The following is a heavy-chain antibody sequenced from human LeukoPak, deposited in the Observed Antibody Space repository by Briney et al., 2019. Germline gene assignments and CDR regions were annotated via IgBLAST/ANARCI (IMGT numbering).Heavy chain of an antibody. D-gene: IGHD4-17*01. CDR2: IVVASSNK. J-gene: IGHJ6*03. V-gene: IGHV1-58*02. CDR3: AASPYYGVYVYYYMDV. Sequence: ALKVSRKDSGCTFTSSAIQWLRQTRAQPIEWIEWIVVASSNKNYAQKFQERVTITRDMSTSTAYRELSSLRCEDTAVYYCAASPYYGVYVYYYMDVWGKGTTVTISS. CDR1: GCTFTSSA.